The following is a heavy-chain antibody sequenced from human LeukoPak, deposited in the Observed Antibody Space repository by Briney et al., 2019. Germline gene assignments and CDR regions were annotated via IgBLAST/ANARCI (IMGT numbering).Heavy chain of an antibody. CDR2: IYPDDSDT. J-gene: IGHJ4*02. Sequence: GESLKISCKASGYTFTSHWIGWVRQMPGKGLEWMGIIYPDDSDTRYSPSFQGQVIISADNSITTAYLQWSSLKASDTAMYYCARRPYDSGSSADYWGQGTLVTVSS. CDR1: GYTFTSHW. CDR3: ARRPYDSGSSADY. V-gene: IGHV5-51*01. D-gene: IGHD3-10*01.